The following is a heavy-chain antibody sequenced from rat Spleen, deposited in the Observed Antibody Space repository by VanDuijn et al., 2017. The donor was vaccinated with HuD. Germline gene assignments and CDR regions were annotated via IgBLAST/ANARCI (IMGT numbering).Heavy chain of an antibody. J-gene: IGHJ2*01. CDR1: GFTFSHYD. CDR3: ARHPLRRAPDY. V-gene: IGHV5-25*01. Sequence: EVQLVESDGGLVQPGRSMKLSCAASGFTFSHYDMAWVRQAPKKGLEWVTSISPSGGGTYYRDSVKGRFTVSRDNAESTLYLEMNSLRSEDTATYYCARHPLRRAPDYWGQGVMVTVSS. CDR2: ISPSGGGT. D-gene: IGHD1-11*01.